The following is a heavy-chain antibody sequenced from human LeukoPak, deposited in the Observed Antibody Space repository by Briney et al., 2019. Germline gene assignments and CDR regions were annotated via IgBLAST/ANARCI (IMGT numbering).Heavy chain of an antibody. CDR1: GFTFSSG. D-gene: IGHD1-26*01. V-gene: IGHV3-30*18. Sequence: GGSLRLYCAASGFTFSSGMHWVRQAPGKGLEWVAVISYDGNHKYYGDSVKGRFTISRDNSRNTLYLQMDSLKTEDTAVYYCAKGELHFNTCSFDYWGQGTLVTVSS. J-gene: IGHJ4*02. CDR3: AKGELHFNTCSFDY. CDR2: ISYDGNHK.